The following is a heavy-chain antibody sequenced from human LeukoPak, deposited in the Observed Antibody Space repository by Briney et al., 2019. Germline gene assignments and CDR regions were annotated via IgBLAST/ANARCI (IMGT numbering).Heavy chain of an antibody. V-gene: IGHV4-39*01. D-gene: IGHD3-22*01. CDR2: IYYSGST. Sequence: PSETLSLTCTVSGGSISSSSYYWGWIRQPPGKGLEWIGSIYYSGSTYYNPSLKSRVTTSVDTSKNQFSLKLSSVTAADTAVYYCCLSQNYYDSSGYYYNYYYYGMDVWGQGTTVTVSS. CDR3: CLSQNYYDSSGYYYNYYYYGMDV. J-gene: IGHJ6*02. CDR1: GGSISSSSYY.